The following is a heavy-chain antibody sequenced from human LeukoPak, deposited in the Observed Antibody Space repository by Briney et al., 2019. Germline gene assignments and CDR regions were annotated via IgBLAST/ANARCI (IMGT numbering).Heavy chain of an antibody. D-gene: IGHD6-13*01. J-gene: IGHJ2*01. CDR3: ARQLMSRIAAASTKYWYFDL. Sequence: PSETLSLTCTVSGGSISSSSYYWGWIRQPPGKGLEWIGSIYYSGSTYYNPSLKSRVTISVDTSKNQFSLKLSSVTAADTAVYYCARQLMSRIAAASTKYWYFDLWGRGTLVTVSS. V-gene: IGHV4-39*07. CDR1: GGSISSSSYY. CDR2: IYYSGST.